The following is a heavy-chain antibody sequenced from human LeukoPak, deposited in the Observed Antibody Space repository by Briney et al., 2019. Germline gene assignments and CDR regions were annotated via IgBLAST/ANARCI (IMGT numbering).Heavy chain of an antibody. D-gene: IGHD3-22*01. CDR2: IFYSGSA. J-gene: IGHJ4*02. Sequence: SETLSLTCTVSGDSISSDGYFWSWIRQPPGKGLEWIGCIFYSGSAYYNPSLKSRVTISVDTSKNQFSLRLSSVTAADTAVYYCARGEDYYDSSRLDYWGQGTLVTVSS. CDR1: GDSISSDGYF. V-gene: IGHV4-30-4*08. CDR3: ARGEDYYDSSRLDY.